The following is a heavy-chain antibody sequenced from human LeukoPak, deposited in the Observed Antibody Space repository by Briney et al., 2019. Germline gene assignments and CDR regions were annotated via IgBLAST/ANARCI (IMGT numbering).Heavy chain of an antibody. CDR2: ISGSGGST. CDR3: AREHSYYSSGAFDI. D-gene: IGHD3-10*01. J-gene: IGHJ3*02. Sequence: GGSLRLSCAASGFTFSSYGMSWVRQAPGKGLEWVSTISGSGGSTYYADSVKGRFTISRDNAKNSLYLQMNSLRAEDTALYYCAREHSYYSSGAFDIWGQGTMVTVSS. CDR1: GFTFSSYG. V-gene: IGHV3-23*01.